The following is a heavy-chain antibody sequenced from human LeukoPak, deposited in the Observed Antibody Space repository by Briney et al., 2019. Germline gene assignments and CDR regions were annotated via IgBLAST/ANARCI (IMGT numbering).Heavy chain of an antibody. CDR2: IYHSGST. CDR3: ARFCSTSDCYHKVLGVS. V-gene: IGHV4-39*07. Sequence: SETLSLTCTVSGGSISSSSYYWGWIRQPPGKGLEWIGYIYHSGSTYYNPSLKSRVTISVDGSKNQFSLKLSSVTAADTAVYYCARFCSTSDCYHKVLGVSWGQGTLVTVSS. CDR1: GGSISSSSYY. D-gene: IGHD2-21*02. J-gene: IGHJ4*02.